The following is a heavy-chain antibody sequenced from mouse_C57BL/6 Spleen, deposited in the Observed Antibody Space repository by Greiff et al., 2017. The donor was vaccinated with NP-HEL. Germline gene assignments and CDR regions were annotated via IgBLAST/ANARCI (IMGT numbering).Heavy chain of an antibody. CDR2: INPNNGGT. V-gene: IGHV1-26*01. CDR3: ALYGNYAKDY. Sequence: EVQLQQSGPELVKPGASVKISCKASGYTFTDYYMNWVKQSHGKSLEWIGDINPNNGGTSYNQKFKGKATLTVDKSSSTAYMELRSLTSEDSAVYYCALYGNYAKDYWGQGTTLTVSS. CDR1: GYTFTDYY. J-gene: IGHJ2*01. D-gene: IGHD2-1*01.